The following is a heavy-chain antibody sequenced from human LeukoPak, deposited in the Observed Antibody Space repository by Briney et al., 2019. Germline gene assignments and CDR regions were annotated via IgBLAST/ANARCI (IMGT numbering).Heavy chain of an antibody. CDR1: GYSFTSYW. Sequence: GESPRISFKGSGYSFTSYWISWVRPMPGKGLEWMGRIEFRDSYTNYNPSFHGHVTISDDKSISTAYLQWSSLKASDTAMYYCARHRDYFDSSGYYMYYFDYWGQGTLVTV. J-gene: IGHJ4*02. CDR2: IEFRDSYT. V-gene: IGHV5-10-1*01. CDR3: ARHRDYFDSSGYYMYYFDY. D-gene: IGHD3-22*01.